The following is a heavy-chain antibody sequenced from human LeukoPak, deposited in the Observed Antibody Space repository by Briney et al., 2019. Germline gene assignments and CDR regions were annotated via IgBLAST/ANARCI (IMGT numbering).Heavy chain of an antibody. CDR3: ARQGGDSSRGFDY. D-gene: IGHD4-17*01. CDR2: IYPGDSDT. Sequence: GESLKISCQGSGYRFTSYWIAWVRQMPGKGLEWMGIIYPGDSDTRYSPSLQGQVTISVDKSISTAYLQWSSLKASDTAMYYCARQGGDSSRGFDYWGQGTLVTVSS. CDR1: GYRFTSYW. J-gene: IGHJ4*02. V-gene: IGHV5-51*01.